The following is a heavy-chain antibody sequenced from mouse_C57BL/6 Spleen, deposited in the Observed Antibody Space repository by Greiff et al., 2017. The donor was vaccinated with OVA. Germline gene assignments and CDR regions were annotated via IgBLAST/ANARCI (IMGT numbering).Heavy chain of an antibody. CDR3: VRQRSDYYGSSYFDY. V-gene: IGHV10-1*01. D-gene: IGHD1-1*01. CDR1: GFSFNTYA. Sequence: EADGGLVQPKGSLKLSCAASGFSFNTYAMNWVRQAPGKGLEWVARIRSKSNNYATYYADSVKDRFTISRDDSESMLYLQMNNLKTEDTAMYYCVRQRSDYYGSSYFDYWGQGTTLTVSS. J-gene: IGHJ2*01. CDR2: IRSKSNNYAT.